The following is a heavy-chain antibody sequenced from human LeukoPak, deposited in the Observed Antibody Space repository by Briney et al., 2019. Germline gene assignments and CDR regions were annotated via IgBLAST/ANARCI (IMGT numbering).Heavy chain of an antibody. V-gene: IGHV4-34*01. D-gene: IGHD2/OR15-2a*01. CDR2: INHSGST. CDR3: ARGPTYAFDI. J-gene: IGHJ3*02. CDR1: GGSFSGYY. Sequence: SETLSLTCAVYGGSFSGYYWSWIRQPPGKGLEWIGEINHSGSTYYNPSLKSRVTISVDTSKNQFSLKLSSVTAADTAVYYCARGPTYAFDIWGQGTMVTVSS.